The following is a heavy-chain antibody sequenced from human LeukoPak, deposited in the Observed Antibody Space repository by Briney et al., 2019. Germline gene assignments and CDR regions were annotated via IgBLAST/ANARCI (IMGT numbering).Heavy chain of an antibody. V-gene: IGHV3-23*01. CDR3: AKGSYDSSGSFYFDY. J-gene: IGHJ4*02. CDR2: VSSNGAKT. Sequence: GGSLRLSCAASGFTFSSYAITWVRQAPGKGLEWVSAVSSNGAKTYYADSVKGRFTISRDNYKNMVFLQMNSLRAEDTAVYYCAKGSYDSSGSFYFDYWGQGALVTVSS. CDR1: GFTFSSYA. D-gene: IGHD3-22*01.